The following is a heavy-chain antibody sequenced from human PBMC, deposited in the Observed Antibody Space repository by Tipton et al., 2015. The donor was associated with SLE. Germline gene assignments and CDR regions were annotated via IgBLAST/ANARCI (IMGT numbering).Heavy chain of an antibody. V-gene: IGHV4-4*02. CDR3: ATLGKQLVGFDY. D-gene: IGHD6-6*01. Sequence: SPRLSCAVSGGSISSSNWWSWVRQPPGKGLEWIGEIYHSGSTNYNPSLKSRVTISVDTSKNQFSLKLSSVTAADTAVYYCATLGKQLVGFDYWGQGTLVTVSS. CDR2: IYHSGST. J-gene: IGHJ4*02. CDR1: GGSISSSNW.